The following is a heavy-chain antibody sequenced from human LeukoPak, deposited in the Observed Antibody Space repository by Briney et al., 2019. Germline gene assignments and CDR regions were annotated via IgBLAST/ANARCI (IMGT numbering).Heavy chain of an antibody. CDR2: MNQDGSEK. D-gene: IGHD4-23*01. CDR1: GFTXSXYW. Sequence: LXLSXAXSGFTXSXYWMSWVRQAPGXGLEWVANMNQDGSEKYYVDSVKGRFTISRDNAKNSLYLQMNSLRAEDTAVYYCARGNSAFDYWGQGTLVTVSS. J-gene: IGHJ4*02. V-gene: IGHV3-7*01. CDR3: ARGNSAFDY.